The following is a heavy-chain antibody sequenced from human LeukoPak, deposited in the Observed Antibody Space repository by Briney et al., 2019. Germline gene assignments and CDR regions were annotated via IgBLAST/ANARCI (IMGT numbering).Heavy chain of an antibody. CDR1: GGSFSGYY. D-gene: IGHD3-22*01. V-gene: IGHV4-34*01. CDR3: ARSSGYYGHYFDY. CDR2: IYYSGST. J-gene: IGHJ4*02. Sequence: SETLSLTCAVYGGSFSGYYWSWIRQPPGKGREWIGYIYYSGSTYYNPSLKSRVTISVDTSNNQFSLKLSSVTAADTAVYYCARSSGYYGHYFDYWGQGTLVTVSS.